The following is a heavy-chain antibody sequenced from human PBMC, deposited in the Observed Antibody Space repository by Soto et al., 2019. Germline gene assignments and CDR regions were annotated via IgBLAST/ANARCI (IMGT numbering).Heavy chain of an antibody. V-gene: IGHV4-59*01. D-gene: IGHD2-2*01. CDR1: GGSISAYY. J-gene: IGHJ4*02. Sequence: SETLSLTCTVSGGSISAYYWSWIRQPPGKGLEWIGYIYYSGSTNYNPSLESRVTISVDTSKNQFSLRLSSVTAADTAVYYCARENLGYQYFDFWGQGPLVTVSS. CDR3: ARENLGYQYFDF. CDR2: IYYSGST.